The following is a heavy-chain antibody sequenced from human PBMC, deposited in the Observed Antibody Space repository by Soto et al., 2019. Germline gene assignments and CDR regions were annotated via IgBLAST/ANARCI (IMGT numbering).Heavy chain of an antibody. CDR3: ARLSGTSTTSGKWFYYDMGV. J-gene: IGHJ6*02. V-gene: IGHV5-51*01. D-gene: IGHD2-2*01. CDR2: ICPGDSET. CDR1: EDSCANFR. Sequence: KVCRKGAEDSCANFRRRWLRKMPGKGVQWRGIICPGDSETRYSPSYQGQITISADKSISTAYLQWSSLKASDTAIYYFARLSGTSTTSGKWFYYDMGVWGQGTTVTVSS.